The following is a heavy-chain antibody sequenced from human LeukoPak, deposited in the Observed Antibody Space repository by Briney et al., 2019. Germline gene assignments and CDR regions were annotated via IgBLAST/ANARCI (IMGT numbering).Heavy chain of an antibody. CDR3: ARATTASARDH. CDR2: LNQDADRE. J-gene: IGHJ4*02. Sequence: GGSLRLSCAASGFNFRAYWMSWARQAPGKGLEWVANLNQDADREYYVDSVKGLFTISRDNAKNSLYLQMDSLRVEDTAVYYCARATTASARDHWGQGTLVTVSS. D-gene: IGHD1-14*01. CDR1: GFNFRAYW. V-gene: IGHV3-7*01.